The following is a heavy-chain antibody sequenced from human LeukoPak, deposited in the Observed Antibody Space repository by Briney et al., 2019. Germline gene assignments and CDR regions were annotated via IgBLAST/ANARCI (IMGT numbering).Heavy chain of an antibody. CDR1: GGTFSSYA. CDR3: ARVGHMVRGVIITVGAFDI. CDR2: IIPIFETA. Sequence: SVKVSCKASGGTFSSYAISWVRQAPGHGLEWMGGIIPIFETANYAQKFQGRVTITADESTSTAYMELSSLRSEDTAVYYCARVGHMVRGVIITVGAFDIWGQGTMVTVSS. J-gene: IGHJ3*02. D-gene: IGHD3-10*01. V-gene: IGHV1-69*01.